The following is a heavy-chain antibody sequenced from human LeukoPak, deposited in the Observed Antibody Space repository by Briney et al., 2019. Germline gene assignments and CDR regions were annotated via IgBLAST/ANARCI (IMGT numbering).Heavy chain of an antibody. D-gene: IGHD3-22*01. V-gene: IGHV1-18*04. CDR1: GYTFTGYY. CDR2: ISAYNGNT. CDR3: ARPPYPYYYDSSDEWAFDI. Sequence: GASVKVSCKASGYTFTGYYMHWVRQAPGQGLEWMGWISAYNGNTNYAQKLQGRVTMTTDTSTSTAYMELRSLRSDDTAVYYCARPPYPYYYDSSDEWAFDIWGQGTMVTVSS. J-gene: IGHJ3*02.